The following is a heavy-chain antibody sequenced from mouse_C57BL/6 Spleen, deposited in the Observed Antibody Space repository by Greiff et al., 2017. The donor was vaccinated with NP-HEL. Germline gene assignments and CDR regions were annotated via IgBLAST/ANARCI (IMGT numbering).Heavy chain of an antibody. CDR2: IDPSDSET. CDR3: ARFLLRSYAMDY. J-gene: IGHJ4*01. D-gene: IGHD1-1*01. Sequence: QVQLKQPGAELVRPGSSVKLSCKASGYTFTSYWMHWVKQRPIQGLEWIGNIDPSDSETHYNQKFKDKATLTVDKSSSTAYMQLSSLTSEDSAVYYCARFLLRSYAMDYWGQGTSVTVSS. CDR1: GYTFTSYW. V-gene: IGHV1-52*01.